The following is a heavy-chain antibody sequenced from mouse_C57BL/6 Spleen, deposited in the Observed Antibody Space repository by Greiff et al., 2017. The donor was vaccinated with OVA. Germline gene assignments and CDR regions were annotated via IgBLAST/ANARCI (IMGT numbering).Heavy chain of an antibody. D-gene: IGHD1-1*01. CDR2: IHPNSGST. Sequence: QVQLQQPGAELVKPGASVKLSCKASGYTFTSYWMHWVKQRPGQGLEWIGMIHPNSGSTNYNEKFKSKATLTVDKSSSTAYMQLSSLTSEDSAVDYCAGTTVAPYYFDYWGKGTTLTVSS. CDR1: GYTFTSYW. J-gene: IGHJ2*01. CDR3: AGTTVAPYYFDY. V-gene: IGHV1-64*01.